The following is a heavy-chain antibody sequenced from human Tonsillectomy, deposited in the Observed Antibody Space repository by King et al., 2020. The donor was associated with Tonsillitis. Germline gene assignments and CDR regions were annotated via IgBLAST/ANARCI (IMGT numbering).Heavy chain of an antibody. CDR2: ITSSGSKI. V-gene: IGHV3-48*03. D-gene: IGHD3-22*01. CDR1: GFTFSSYE. Sequence: VQLVESGGGLVQPGVSLKLSCAASGFTFSSYEMNWVRQAPGKGLEWVSYITSSGSKIYYADSVKGRFTISRDNAKNTLSLQMYSLRAEDTAVYYCARENSSSGFYYYGMDVWGQGTTVTVSS. CDR3: ARENSSSGFYYYGMDV. J-gene: IGHJ6*02.